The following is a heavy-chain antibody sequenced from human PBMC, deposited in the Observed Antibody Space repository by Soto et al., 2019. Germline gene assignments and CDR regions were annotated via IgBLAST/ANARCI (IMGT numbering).Heavy chain of an antibody. J-gene: IGHJ4*02. V-gene: IGHV3-23*01. Sequence: EVQILGSGGGLVQPGGSLRLSCAASGFTFVGYAMNWVRQAPGKGLEWVSGIGGTGSSTYYADSVKGRFAISRDNSKNTFYLQMNSLRVGDTAVYYCARVLRSSWCIDHWGQGTLVTVSS. D-gene: IGHD6-13*01. CDR3: ARVLRSSWCIDH. CDR2: IGGTGSST. CDR1: GFTFVGYA.